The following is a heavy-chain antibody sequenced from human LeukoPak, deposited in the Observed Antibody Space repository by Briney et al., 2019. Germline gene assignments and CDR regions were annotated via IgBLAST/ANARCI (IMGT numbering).Heavy chain of an antibody. CDR3: ARDAGNSGYGCDL. J-gene: IGHJ5*02. V-gene: IGHV3-48*01. Sequence: GGSLRLSCGASGFIFSQYSMNWVRQAPGKGLEWVSHIRSCRETFYADSVKGRFTISRDNARNSLYLQMNNLRGEDTAIYYCARDAGNSGYGCDLWGERTLVTVSS. D-gene: IGHD5-12*01. CDR1: GFIFSQYS. CDR2: IRSCRET.